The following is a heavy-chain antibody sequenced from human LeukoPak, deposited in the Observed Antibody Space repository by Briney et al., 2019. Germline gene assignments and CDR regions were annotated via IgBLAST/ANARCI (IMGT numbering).Heavy chain of an antibody. CDR3: ARDLTPEYSSNWPEGDY. J-gene: IGHJ4*02. CDR1: GFTFSSYG. Sequence: GGTLRLSCAASGFTFSSYGMSWVRQAPGKGLEWVSYISSSGTTIYYADSVKGRFTISRDNAKNSLYLQMNSLRAEDTAVYYCARDLTPEYSSNWPEGDYWGQGTLVTVSS. D-gene: IGHD6-13*01. V-gene: IGHV3-48*04. CDR2: ISSSGTTI.